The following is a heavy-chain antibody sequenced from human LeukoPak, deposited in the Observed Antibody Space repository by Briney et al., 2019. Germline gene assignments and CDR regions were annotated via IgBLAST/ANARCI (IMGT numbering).Heavy chain of an antibody. Sequence: PGGSLRLSCAASGFTFSSFAMSWVRQAPGKGLEWVSAICGSGGSTYYADSVKGRFTISRDNSKNTLYLQMNSLRAEDTAVYYCAKVNMFGGMLLRYYFDYWGQGTLVTVSS. D-gene: IGHD3-16*01. CDR1: GFTFSSFA. CDR3: AKVNMFGGMLLRYYFDY. J-gene: IGHJ4*02. V-gene: IGHV3-23*01. CDR2: ICGSGGST.